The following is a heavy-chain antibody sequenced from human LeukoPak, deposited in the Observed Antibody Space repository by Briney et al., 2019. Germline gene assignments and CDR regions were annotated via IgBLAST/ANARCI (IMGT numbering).Heavy chain of an antibody. CDR3: ARVRGRSGATSYY. Sequence: ASVKVSCKASGGTFSSYAISWVRQAPGQGLEWMGWMNPNSGNTGYAQKFQGRVTMTRNTSISTAYMELSSLRSEDTAVYYCARVRGRSGATSYYWGQGTLVTVSS. CDR1: GGTFSSYA. CDR2: MNPNSGNT. J-gene: IGHJ4*02. V-gene: IGHV1-8*02. D-gene: IGHD1-26*01.